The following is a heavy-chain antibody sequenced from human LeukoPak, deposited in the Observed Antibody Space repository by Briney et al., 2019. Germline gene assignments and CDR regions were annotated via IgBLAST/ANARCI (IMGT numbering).Heavy chain of an antibody. D-gene: IGHD3-16*01. CDR1: GFTFSSYS. V-gene: IGHV3-21*01. CDR3: ARVKGSYATDY. CDR2: ISSSSSYI. Sequence: GGSLRLSCAASGFTFSSYSMNWVRQAPGKGLEWVSSISSSSSYIYYADSVKGRFTISRDNAKNSLYLQMSSLRAEDAAVYYCARVKGSYATDYWGQGALVTVSS. J-gene: IGHJ4*02.